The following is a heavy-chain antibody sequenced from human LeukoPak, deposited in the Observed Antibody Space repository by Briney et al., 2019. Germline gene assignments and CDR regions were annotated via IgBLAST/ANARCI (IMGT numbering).Heavy chain of an antibody. Sequence: GASVKVSCKASGYTFTSYDINWVRQAPGQGLEWMGWISAYNGNTNYAQKLQGRVTMTTDTSTSTAYMELRSLRSDDTAVYYCAILALNWFDPWGQGTLATVSS. V-gene: IGHV1-18*01. CDR1: GYTFTSYD. CDR3: AILALNWFDP. D-gene: IGHD1-26*01. J-gene: IGHJ5*02. CDR2: ISAYNGNT.